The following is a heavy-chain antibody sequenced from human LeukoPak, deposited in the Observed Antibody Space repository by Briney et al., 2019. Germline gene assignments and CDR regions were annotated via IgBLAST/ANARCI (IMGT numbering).Heavy chain of an antibody. V-gene: IGHV1-2*02. CDR2: INPNSGGT. CDR3: ARAVSRLQQLVLDY. D-gene: IGHD6-13*01. CDR1: GYTFTGYY. Sequence: ASVKVSCKASGYTFTGYYMHWVRQAPGRGLEWMGWINPNSGGTNYAQKFQGRVTMTRDTSISTAYMELSRLRSDDTAVYYCARAVSRLQQLVLDYWGQGTLVTVSS. J-gene: IGHJ4*02.